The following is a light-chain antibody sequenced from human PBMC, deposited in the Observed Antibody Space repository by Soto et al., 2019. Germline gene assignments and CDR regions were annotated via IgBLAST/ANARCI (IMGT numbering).Light chain of an antibody. CDR1: ISNIGANT. CDR3: ATWDDSLNAWV. Sequence: QSVLTQPPSASGAPGQGVTISCSGSISNIGANTVDWYQHFPGTAPKLLIYDNNRRPPGVPARFSGSTSATSASLAISGLHSEDEAEYYCATWDDSLNAWVFGGGTQLTVL. V-gene: IGLV1-44*01. J-gene: IGLJ3*02. CDR2: DNN.